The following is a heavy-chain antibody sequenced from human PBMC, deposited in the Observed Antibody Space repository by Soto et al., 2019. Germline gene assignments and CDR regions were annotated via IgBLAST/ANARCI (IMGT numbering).Heavy chain of an antibody. J-gene: IGHJ6*02. CDR2: IIPIFGTA. V-gene: IGHV1-69*01. Sequence: QVQLVQSGAEVKKPGSSVKVSCKASGGTFSSYAISWVRQAPGQGLEWMGGIIPIFGTANYAQKFQGRVTITADESTSKAYMELSSLRSEDTAVYYCAVYSSSPLIGYYYYGMDVWGQGTTVTVSS. CDR1: GGTFSSYA. CDR3: AVYSSSPLIGYYYYGMDV. D-gene: IGHD6-6*01.